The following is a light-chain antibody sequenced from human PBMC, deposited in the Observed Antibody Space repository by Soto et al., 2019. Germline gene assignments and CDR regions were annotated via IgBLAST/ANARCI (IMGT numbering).Light chain of an antibody. V-gene: IGKV2-30*01. J-gene: IGKJ2*01. CDR2: KVS. CDR3: MQGRQLQYT. CDR1: QSLVDRVRHPF. Sequence: DIVVTQSPLSLPVILGQPASISCRSSQSLVDRVRHPFLSWYHQSPGQSPRRLIRKVSNRDSGVPDRYSGSGSGTDFTLKISRVEAEDVGVYYCMQGRQLQYTCGQAMKLEI.